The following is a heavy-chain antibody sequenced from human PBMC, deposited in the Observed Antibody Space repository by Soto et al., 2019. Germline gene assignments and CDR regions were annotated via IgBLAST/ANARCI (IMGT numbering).Heavy chain of an antibody. D-gene: IGHD6-13*01. CDR2: IIPIFGTA. CDR1: GGTFSSYA. J-gene: IGHJ4*02. CDR3: ARDCQQLHCYFDY. V-gene: IGHV1-69*13. Sequence: GASVKVSCKASGGTFSSYAIIWVRQAPGQGLEWMGGIIPIFGTANYAQKFQGRVTITADESTSTAYMELSSLRSEDTAVYYCARDCQQLHCYFDYWGQGTLVTVSS.